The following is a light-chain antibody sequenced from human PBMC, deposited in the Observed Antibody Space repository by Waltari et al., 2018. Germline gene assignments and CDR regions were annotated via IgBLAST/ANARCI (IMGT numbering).Light chain of an antibody. CDR2: GAS. J-gene: IGKJ1*01. V-gene: IGKV3-20*01. Sequence: EFVLTQPPGPLSSPPGERAPLSCRASQSVGRYLAWYQQKPGQAPRLLIYGASTRATGIPDRFSGSGSGTDFSLIISRLEPEDFAVYFCQKYEALPATFGQGTKVEIK. CDR1: QSVGRY. CDR3: QKYEALPAT.